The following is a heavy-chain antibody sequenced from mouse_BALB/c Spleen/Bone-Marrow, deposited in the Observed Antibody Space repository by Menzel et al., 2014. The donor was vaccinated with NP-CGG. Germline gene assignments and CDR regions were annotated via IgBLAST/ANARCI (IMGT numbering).Heavy chain of an antibody. CDR1: GFSVISYG. CDR2: IWSGGST. D-gene: IGHD2-1*01. J-gene: IGHJ4*01. Sequence: VHRVESGPGLVQPSQSLFITCTVSGFSVISYGVHWVRQPPGKGLEWLGVIWSGGSTDYNAAFISRLSISKDNSKSQVFFKMNSLQADDTAIYYCARNDYGNPHYAMDYWGQGTSVTVSS. V-gene: IGHV2-4*02. CDR3: ARNDYGNPHYAMDY.